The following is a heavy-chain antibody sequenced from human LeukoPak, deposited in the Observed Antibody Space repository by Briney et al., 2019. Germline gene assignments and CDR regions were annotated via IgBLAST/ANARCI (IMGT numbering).Heavy chain of an antibody. J-gene: IGHJ5*02. D-gene: IGHD3-16*02. CDR3: ARAGVIARNWFDP. CDR2: INAGNGNT. Sequence: ASVKVSCKASGYTFTSYAMHWVRHAPRQRLEWMGWINAGNGNTKYSQKFQGRVTITRDTSASTAYMELSSLRSEDTAVYYCARAGVIARNWFDPWGQGTLVTVSS. V-gene: IGHV1-3*01. CDR1: GYTFTSYA.